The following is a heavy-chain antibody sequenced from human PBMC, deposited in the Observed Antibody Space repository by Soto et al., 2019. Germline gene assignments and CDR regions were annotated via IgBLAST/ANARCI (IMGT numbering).Heavy chain of an antibody. D-gene: IGHD6-19*01. V-gene: IGHV3-33*01. CDR1: GFTFSSYG. Sequence: GGSLRLSCAASGFTFSSYGMHWVRQAPGKGLEWVAVIWYDGSNKYYADSVKGRFTISRDNSKNTLYLQMNSLRAEDTAVYYCARDSGFGGLYSSGWYGNYYYYGMDVWGQGTTVTVSS. CDR3: ARDSGFGGLYSSGWYGNYYYYGMDV. J-gene: IGHJ6*02. CDR2: IWYDGSNK.